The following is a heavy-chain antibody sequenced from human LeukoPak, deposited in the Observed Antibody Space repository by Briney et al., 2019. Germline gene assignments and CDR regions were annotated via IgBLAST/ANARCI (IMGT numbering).Heavy chain of an antibody. Sequence: ASVKVSCKASGGTFSSYAISWVRQAPGQGLEWMGRIIPIFGTANYAQKFQGRVTITTDESTSTAYMELSSLRSEDTAVYYCARSGFWSGYYTGMWGQGTLVTVSS. D-gene: IGHD3-3*01. CDR1: GGTFSSYA. V-gene: IGHV1-69*05. CDR3: ARSGFWSGYYTGM. J-gene: IGHJ4*02. CDR2: IIPIFGTA.